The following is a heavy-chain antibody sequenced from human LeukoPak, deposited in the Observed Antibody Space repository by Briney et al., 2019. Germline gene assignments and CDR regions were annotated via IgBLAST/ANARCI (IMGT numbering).Heavy chain of an antibody. CDR3: ARDRDCTNGVCYWRDAFDV. CDR2: FYHSGNT. J-gene: IGHJ3*01. D-gene: IGHD2-8*01. Sequence: PSETLSLTCSVSGGSISSYYWSWIRQPPGKGLEWIGYFYHSGNTNYNPSLKSRVTISGDTSKNQISLKLTSVTAADTAVYYCARDRDCTNGVCYWRDAFDVWGQGTMVTVSS. CDR1: GGSISSYY. V-gene: IGHV4-59*01.